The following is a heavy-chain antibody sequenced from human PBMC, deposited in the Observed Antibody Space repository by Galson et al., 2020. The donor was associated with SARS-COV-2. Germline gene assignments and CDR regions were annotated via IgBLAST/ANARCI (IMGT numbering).Heavy chain of an antibody. D-gene: IGHD2-2*01. V-gene: IGHV3-33*01. CDR1: GFVFSTFG. Sequence: GGSLRLSCAASGFVFSTFGMHWVRQAPGKGLEWVAFIWFDGRDEYYADSVKGQFTVSRDNSKNTLYLQMNSLRDEDSAVYYCARDRYCTSTTCHNWFDPWGQGTLVTVSS. J-gene: IGHJ5*02. CDR3: ARDRYCTSTTCHNWFDP. CDR2: IWFDGRDE.